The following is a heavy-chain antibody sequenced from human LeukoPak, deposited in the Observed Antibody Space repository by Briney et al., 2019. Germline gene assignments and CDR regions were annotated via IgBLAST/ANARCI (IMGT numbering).Heavy chain of an antibody. CDR3: AKLGSHSPDY. Sequence: GGSLRLSCAASGFTFSSYGRHWVRQAPGKGLEWVAFIRYDGSNKYYADSVKGRFTISRDNSKNTVYLQMNSLRAEDTAVYYCAKLGSHSPDYWGQGTLVTVSS. J-gene: IGHJ4*02. D-gene: IGHD3-10*01. V-gene: IGHV3-30*02. CDR1: GFTFSSYG. CDR2: IRYDGSNK.